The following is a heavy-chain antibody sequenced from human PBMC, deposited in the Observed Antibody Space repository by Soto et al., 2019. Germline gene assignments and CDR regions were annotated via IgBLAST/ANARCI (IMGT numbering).Heavy chain of an antibody. CDR1: GFSLSTSGLG. CDR3: ENRISGQNWFDP. CDR2: IYWDDDK. D-gene: IGHD3-3*02. J-gene: IGHJ5*02. Sequence: QITLKESGPTLVKPTKTLTLTCTFSGFSLSTSGLGVGWIRQSPGNALEWLALIYWDDDKRYSPALKSRLTITKDTSKNQVVLTMTNMDPVDTGTYYCENRISGQNWFDPWGQGPQVTVSS. V-gene: IGHV2-5*02.